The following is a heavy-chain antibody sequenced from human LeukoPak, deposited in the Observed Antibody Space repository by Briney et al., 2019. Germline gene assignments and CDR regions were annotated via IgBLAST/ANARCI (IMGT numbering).Heavy chain of an antibody. CDR3: ARNHDFWSGYSYFDY. D-gene: IGHD3-3*01. CDR2: IYYSGST. CDR1: GGSMSSYY. Sequence: SETLSLTRTVSGGSMSSYYWSWIRQPTGKGLEWIGYIYYSGSTNYNPSLKSRVTISVDTSKNQFSLKLSSVTAADTAVYYCARNHDFWSGYSYFDYWGQGTLVTVSS. V-gene: IGHV4-59*01. J-gene: IGHJ4*02.